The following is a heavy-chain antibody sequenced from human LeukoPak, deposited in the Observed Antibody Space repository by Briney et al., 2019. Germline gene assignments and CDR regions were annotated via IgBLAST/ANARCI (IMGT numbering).Heavy chain of an antibody. D-gene: IGHD5-18*01. CDR1: GYSISSGYY. Sequence: SETLSLTCAVSGYSISSGYYWGWIRPPPGRGLDWIGSISHSGSTYYNPSLRSRVTISIDTSKNQFSLRLNSVTATDTAVYYCARVGGYSYGNYYFNYWGQGTLVTVSS. CDR2: ISHSGST. CDR3: ARVGGYSYGNYYFNY. V-gene: IGHV4-38-2*01. J-gene: IGHJ4*02.